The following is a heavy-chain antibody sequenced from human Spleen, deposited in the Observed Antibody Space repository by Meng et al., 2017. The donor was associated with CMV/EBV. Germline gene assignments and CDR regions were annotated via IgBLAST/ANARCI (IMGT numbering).Heavy chain of an antibody. CDR2: INSNSGAT. CDR1: GYTFTGYY. CDR3: EREIAIVGQPFDY. Sequence: ASVKVSCKASGYTFTGYYMYWVRQAPRQGLEWMGWINSNSGATNYAQKFQGRLTMTRDTSISTVYMELRRLRSDDTAVYYCEREIAIVGQPFDYWGQGTLVTVSS. J-gene: IGHJ4*02. D-gene: IGHD2/OR15-2a*01. V-gene: IGHV1-2*02.